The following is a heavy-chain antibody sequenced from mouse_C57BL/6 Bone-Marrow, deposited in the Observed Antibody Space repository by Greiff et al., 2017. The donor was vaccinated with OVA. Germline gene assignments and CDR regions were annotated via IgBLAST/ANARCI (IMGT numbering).Heavy chain of an antibody. D-gene: IGHD1-1*01. CDR3: TTYGSSYDWYFDV. CDR1: GFNIKDDY. J-gene: IGHJ1*03. V-gene: IGHV14-4*01. Sequence: VQLQQSGAELVRPGASVKLSCTASGFNIKDDYMHWVKQRPEQGLEWIGWIDPENGDTEYASKFQGKATIPADTSSNTAYLQLSSLTSEETAVYYCTTYGSSYDWYFDVWGTGTTVTVSS. CDR2: IDPENGDT.